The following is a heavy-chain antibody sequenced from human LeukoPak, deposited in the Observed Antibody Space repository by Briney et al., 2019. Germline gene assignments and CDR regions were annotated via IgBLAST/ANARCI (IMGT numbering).Heavy chain of an antibody. CDR1: GGSISSSSYY. J-gene: IGHJ4*02. V-gene: IGHV3-66*01. Sequence: PSETLSLTCTVSGGSISSSSYYWGWIRQAPGKGLEWLSVFYSGGSTYYADSVNGRFTMSRDNSKNTLYLQMNGLRVEDTAVYYCARVSPFDYWGQGTQVTVSS. CDR2: FYSGGST. CDR3: ARVSPFDY.